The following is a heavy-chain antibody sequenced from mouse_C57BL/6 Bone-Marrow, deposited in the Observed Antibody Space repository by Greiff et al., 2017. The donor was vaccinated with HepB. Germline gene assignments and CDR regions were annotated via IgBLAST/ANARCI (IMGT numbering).Heavy chain of an antibody. D-gene: IGHD1-1*01. J-gene: IGHJ1*03. CDR2: INPYNGDT. CDR1: GYSFTGYF. Sequence: VQLQQSGPELVKPGDSVKISCKASGYSFTGYFMNWVMQSHGKSLEWIGRINPYNGDTFYNQKFKGKATLTVDKSSSTAHMELRSLTSEDSAVYYCARSDYYGSSYDYFDVWGTGTTVTVSS. V-gene: IGHV1-20*01. CDR3: ARSDYYGSSYDYFDV.